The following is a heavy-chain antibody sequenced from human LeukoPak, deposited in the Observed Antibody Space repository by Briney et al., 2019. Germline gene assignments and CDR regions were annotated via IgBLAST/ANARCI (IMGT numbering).Heavy chain of an antibody. CDR3: ARNGVLETASAHWYFDL. D-gene: IGHD2-21*02. CDR2: IYHSGST. CDR1: GGSISSSNW. J-gene: IGHJ2*01. Sequence: SETLSLTCAVSGGSISSSNWWSWVRQPPGKGLEWIGEIYHSGSTNYNPSLKSRVTISVDKSKNQFSLKLSSVTAADTAVYYCARNGVLETASAHWYFDLWGRGTLVTVSS. V-gene: IGHV4-4*02.